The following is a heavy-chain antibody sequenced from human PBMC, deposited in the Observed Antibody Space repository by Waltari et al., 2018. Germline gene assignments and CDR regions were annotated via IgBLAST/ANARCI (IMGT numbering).Heavy chain of an antibody. Sequence: EVQLVESGGGLVQPGGSLRLSCAASGFTFSSYWMSWVRQAPVKGLEWVANIKQEGSEKYYVDSVKGRFTISRDNAKNSLYLQMNSLRAEDTAVYYCARSGGDFWSGSRLGWFDPWGQGTLVTVSS. CDR3: ARSGGDFWSGSRLGWFDP. D-gene: IGHD3-3*01. V-gene: IGHV3-7*01. CDR2: IKQEGSEK. CDR1: GFTFSSYW. J-gene: IGHJ5*02.